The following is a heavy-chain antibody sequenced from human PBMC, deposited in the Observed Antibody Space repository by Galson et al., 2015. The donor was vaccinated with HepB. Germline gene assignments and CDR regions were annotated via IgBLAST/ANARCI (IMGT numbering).Heavy chain of an antibody. Sequence: SVKVSCKASGGTFSSYAISWVRQAPGQGLEWMGGIIPIFGTANYAQKFQGRVTITADESTSTAYMELSSLRSEDTAVYYCARLYCSGGSCYSGYFQHWGQGTLVTVSS. CDR1: GGTFSSYA. J-gene: IGHJ1*01. CDR2: IIPIFGTA. V-gene: IGHV1-69*13. D-gene: IGHD2-15*01. CDR3: ARLYCSGGSCYSGYFQH.